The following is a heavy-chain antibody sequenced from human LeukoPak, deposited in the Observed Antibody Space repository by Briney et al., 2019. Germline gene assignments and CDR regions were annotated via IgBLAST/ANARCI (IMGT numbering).Heavy chain of an antibody. J-gene: IGHJ5*02. CDR3: AALPDYGLYA. CDR2: MKQDGSEK. CDR1: GFTFTTYW. Sequence: GGSLRLSCAASGFTFTTYWMTWVRQAPGKGLEWVANMKQDGSEKYYVGSVKGRFTVSRDNAKNSLYLQMNSLRAEDTAVYYCAALPDYGLYAWGQGTLVTVSS. D-gene: IGHD4-17*01. V-gene: IGHV3-7*05.